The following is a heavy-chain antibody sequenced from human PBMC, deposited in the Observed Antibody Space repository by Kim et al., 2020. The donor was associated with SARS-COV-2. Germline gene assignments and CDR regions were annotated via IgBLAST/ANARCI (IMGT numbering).Heavy chain of an antibody. D-gene: IGHD6-19*01. CDR3: ARDTSEEQWLVPRPFDY. V-gene: IGHV4-39*07. Sequence: LNRRGTISVDTSQNQFSLKLSSVTAADTAVYYCARDTSEEQWLVPRPFDYWGQGTLVTVSS. J-gene: IGHJ4*02.